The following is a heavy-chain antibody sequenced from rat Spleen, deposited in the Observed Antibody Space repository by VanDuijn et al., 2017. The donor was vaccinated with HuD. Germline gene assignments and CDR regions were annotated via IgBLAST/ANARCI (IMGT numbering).Heavy chain of an antibody. J-gene: IGHJ3*01. CDR1: GFSLTSYN. CDR2: IWTTGST. V-gene: IGHV2-30*01. CDR3: ARAGRNWELAY. Sequence: QVQLKESGPGLVQPSQTLSLTCTVSGFSLTSYNVHWVRQPTGKGLEWMGVIWTTGSTVYNSLLTSRLTISRDTSKSQIFLKMNSLQTEDTATYYCARAGRNWELAYWGQGTLVAVSS. D-gene: IGHD5-1*01.